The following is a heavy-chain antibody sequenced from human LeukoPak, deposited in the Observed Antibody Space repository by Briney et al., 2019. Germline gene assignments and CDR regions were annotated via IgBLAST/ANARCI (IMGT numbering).Heavy chain of an antibody. CDR2: ISWNSGYI. V-gene: IGHV3-9*01. J-gene: IGHJ4*02. CDR3: AKDPLIGYSSGWSKDY. D-gene: IGHD6-19*01. Sequence: GGSLRLSCAASGFTFDNYAMHWVRQAPGKGLEWLSIISWNSGYIGYADSVKGRFTISRDNAKNSLYLQMNSLRAEDTAVYYCAKDPLIGYSSGWSKDYWGQGTLVTVSS. CDR1: GFTFDNYA.